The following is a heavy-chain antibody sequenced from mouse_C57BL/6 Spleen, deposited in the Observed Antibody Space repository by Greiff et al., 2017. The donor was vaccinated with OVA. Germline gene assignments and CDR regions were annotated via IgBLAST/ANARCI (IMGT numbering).Heavy chain of an antibody. CDR1: GYAFSSSW. CDR2: IYPGDGDT. J-gene: IGHJ4*01. D-gene: IGHD2-1*01. Sequence: QVQLKESGPELVKPGASVKISCKASGYAFSSSWMNWVKQRPGKGLEWIGRIYPGDGDTNYNGKFKGKATLTADKSSSTAYMQLSSLTSEDSAVYFCARSYGNYEEYYAMDYWGQGTSVTVSS. CDR3: ARSYGNYEEYYAMDY. V-gene: IGHV1-82*01.